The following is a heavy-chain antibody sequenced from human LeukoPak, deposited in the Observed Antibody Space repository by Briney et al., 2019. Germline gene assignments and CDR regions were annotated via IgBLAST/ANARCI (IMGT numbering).Heavy chain of an antibody. CDR1: GFTFDDYG. D-gene: IGHD3-22*01. Sequence: GGSLRLSCAASGFTFDDYGMSWVRQAPGKGLEWVSGINWNGGSTGYADSVKGRFTISRDNAKNSLCLQMNSLRAEDTALYYCARVVRYDSSGYYRFYYFDYWGQGTLVTVSS. CDR2: INWNGGST. CDR3: ARVVRYDSSGYYRFYYFDY. V-gene: IGHV3-20*04. J-gene: IGHJ4*02.